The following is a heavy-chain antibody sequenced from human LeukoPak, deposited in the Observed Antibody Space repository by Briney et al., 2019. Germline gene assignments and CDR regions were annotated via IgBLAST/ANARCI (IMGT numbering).Heavy chain of an antibody. J-gene: IGHJ6*03. CDR2: INPNSGGT. V-gene: IGHV1-2*02. CDR1: GCTFTGYY. CDR3: ARRPYYYYYYMDV. Sequence: ASVKVSCKASGCTFTGYYMHWVRQAPGQGLEWMGWINPNSGGTNYAQKFQGRVTMTRDTSISTAYMELSKLRSDDTAVYYCARRPYYYYYYMDVWGKGTTVTVSS.